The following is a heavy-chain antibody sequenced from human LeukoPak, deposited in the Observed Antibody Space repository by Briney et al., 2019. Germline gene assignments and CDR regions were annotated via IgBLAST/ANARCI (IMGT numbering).Heavy chain of an antibody. V-gene: IGHV4-61*02. J-gene: IGHJ4*02. Sequence: SETLCLTCTVSGGSISSGSYFWSWIRQSAGRGLEWIGRIDSSGNTNYNPSLKSRVTMSLDTSKNQFSLKLSSVTAADTAVYYCARGLSILDYWGQGTLVTVSS. CDR1: GGSISSGSYF. CDR2: IDSSGNT. CDR3: ARGLSILDY. D-gene: IGHD2-2*01.